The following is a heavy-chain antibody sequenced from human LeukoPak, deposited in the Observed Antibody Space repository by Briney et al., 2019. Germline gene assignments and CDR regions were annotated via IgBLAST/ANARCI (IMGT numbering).Heavy chain of an antibody. D-gene: IGHD3-22*01. Sequence: GGSLRLSCAASGFTFSSYWMSWVRQAPGKGLEWVANIKQDGSEKYYVDSVKGRFTISRDNAKNSLYLQMNSLRAEDTAVYYCARGGYYDSSGYYSSGAFDIWGQGTMVTVSS. CDR3: ARGGYYDSSGYYSSGAFDI. J-gene: IGHJ3*02. CDR2: IKQDGSEK. V-gene: IGHV3-7*01. CDR1: GFTFSSYW.